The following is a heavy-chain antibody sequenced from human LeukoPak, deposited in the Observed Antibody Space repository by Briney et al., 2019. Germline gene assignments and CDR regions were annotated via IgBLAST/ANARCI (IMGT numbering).Heavy chain of an antibody. D-gene: IGHD6-6*01. J-gene: IGHJ3*02. V-gene: IGHV3-74*01. CDR2: INSDGSRT. Sequence: GGSLRLSCAASGFTFTSYWMHWVRQAPGKGLVWVSRINSDGSRTSYADSVKGRFAISRDNAKNTLYLQMNSLRADDTAVYYCARDQIAASPAFDIWGQGTMVTVSS. CDR1: GFTFTSYW. CDR3: ARDQIAASPAFDI.